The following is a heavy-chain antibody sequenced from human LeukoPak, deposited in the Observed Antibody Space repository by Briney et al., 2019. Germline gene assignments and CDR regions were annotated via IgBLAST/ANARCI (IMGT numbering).Heavy chain of an antibody. D-gene: IGHD3-10*01. CDR2: IRYDGSNK. J-gene: IGHJ4*02. CDR1: GFTFSSYG. CDR3: AKGGDGSGSYYPQYYFDY. Sequence: GGSLRLSCAASGFTFSSYGMHWVRQAPGKGLEWVAFIRYDGSNKYYADSVKGRFTISRDNSKNTLYLQMNSLRAEDTAVYYCAKGGDGSGSYYPQYYFDYWGQGTLVTVSS. V-gene: IGHV3-30*02.